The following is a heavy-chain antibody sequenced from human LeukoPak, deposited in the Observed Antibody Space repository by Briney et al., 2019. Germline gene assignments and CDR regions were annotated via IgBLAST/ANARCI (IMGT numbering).Heavy chain of an antibody. D-gene: IGHD2-15*01. V-gene: IGHV3-30*18. CDR1: GFTFSNYG. CDR2: ISYDESDK. CDR3: AKGVVASTNAAYYGMDV. J-gene: IGHJ6*02. Sequence: GGSLRLSCAASGFTFSNYGMHWVRQAPGKGLEWVAVISYDESDKYYADSVKGRFTISRDNSKNTLYLQMNSLRPEDTAVYYCAKGVVASTNAAYYGMDVWGQGTTVTVSS.